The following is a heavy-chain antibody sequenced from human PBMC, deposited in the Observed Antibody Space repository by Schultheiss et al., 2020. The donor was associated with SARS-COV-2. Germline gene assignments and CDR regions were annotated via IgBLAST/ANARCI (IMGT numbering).Heavy chain of an antibody. CDR3: ARDVSEEWFGEFLA. J-gene: IGHJ5*02. V-gene: IGHV3-21*01. Sequence: GESLKISCAASGFTFSSYTMNWVRQAPGKGLEWVSSISSSGSYIYFADSVKGRFTISRDNAKNSLYLQMNSLRAEDTAVYYCARDVSEEWFGEFLAWGQGTLVTVSS. D-gene: IGHD3-10*01. CDR1: GFTFSSYT. CDR2: ISSSGSYI.